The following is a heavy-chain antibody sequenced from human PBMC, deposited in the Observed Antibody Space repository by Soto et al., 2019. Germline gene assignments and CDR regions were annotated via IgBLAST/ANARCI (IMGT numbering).Heavy chain of an antibody. CDR1: GGSISSDEYC. V-gene: IGHV4-30-4*01. J-gene: IGHJ4*02. CDR3: ARGPSGDKVDY. Sequence: QVQLQESGPGLVEPSQTLSLTCTVSGGSISSDEYCWSWIRQTPGKGLEGIGHIYNRGSTYSNPSLKSRVTIAADTSKTQFSLKLSSVTAADTAVYFCARGPSGDKVDYWGQGTLVTVSS. D-gene: IGHD1-26*01. CDR2: IYNRGST.